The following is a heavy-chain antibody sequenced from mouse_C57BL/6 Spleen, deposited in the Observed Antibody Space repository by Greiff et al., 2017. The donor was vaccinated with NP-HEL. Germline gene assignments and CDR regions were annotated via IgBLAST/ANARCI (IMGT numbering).Heavy chain of an antibody. Sequence: VQLQQPGAELVRPGSSVKLSCKASGYTFTSYWMDWVKQRPGQGLEWIGNIYPSDSETHYNQKFKDKATLTVDKSSSKAYMQLSSLTSEDSAVYYCARGGQLRLLYYFDYWGQGTTLTVSS. CDR1: GYTFTSYW. J-gene: IGHJ2*01. CDR2: IYPSDSET. D-gene: IGHD3-2*02. CDR3: ARGGQLRLLYYFDY. V-gene: IGHV1-61*01.